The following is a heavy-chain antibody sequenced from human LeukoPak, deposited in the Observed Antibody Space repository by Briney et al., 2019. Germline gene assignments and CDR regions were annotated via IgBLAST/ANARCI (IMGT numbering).Heavy chain of an antibody. CDR2: ITGSGGST. Sequence: GGSLRLSRAASGFTFSSSGMGWVRQVPGKGLECVSPITGSGGSTSYTDSVKGRFTISRDNSKNTLYLQMNSLRAEDTAVYYCARGRNTGRQFYFDYWGQGTLVTVAS. J-gene: IGHJ4*02. CDR3: ARGRNTGRQFYFDY. CDR1: GFTFSSSG. V-gene: IGHV3-23*01. D-gene: IGHD5-18*01.